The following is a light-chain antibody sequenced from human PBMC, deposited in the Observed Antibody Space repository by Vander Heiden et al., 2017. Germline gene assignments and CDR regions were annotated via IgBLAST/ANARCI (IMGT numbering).Light chain of an antibody. J-gene: IGKJ2*01. V-gene: IGKV4-1*01. CDR2: WAS. CDR3: QQYYTTPHT. CDR1: QRVLHSSNNKNY. Sequence: DIVMTQSPDSLAVSLGERATINCKSSQRVLHSSNNKNYLAWYQQKPGQPPKLLIYWASTRESGVPDRFSGSGSGTDFTLAISSLQAEDVAVYYCQQYYTTPHTFGQGTKLEIK.